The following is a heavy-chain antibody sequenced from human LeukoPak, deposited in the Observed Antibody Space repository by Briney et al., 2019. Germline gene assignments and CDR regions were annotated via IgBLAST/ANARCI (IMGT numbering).Heavy chain of an antibody. D-gene: IGHD4-11*01. CDR1: GFTFSSYA. V-gene: IGHV3-23*01. CDR3: AKDHRPYSNYYYYYMDV. CDR2: ISGSGGST. J-gene: IGHJ6*03. Sequence: GGSLRLSCAASGFTFSSYAMSWVRQAPGKGLEWVSAISGSGGSTYYADSVRGRFTISRDNSKNTLYLQMNSLRAEDTAVYYCAKDHRPYSNYYYYYMDVWGKGTTVTVSS.